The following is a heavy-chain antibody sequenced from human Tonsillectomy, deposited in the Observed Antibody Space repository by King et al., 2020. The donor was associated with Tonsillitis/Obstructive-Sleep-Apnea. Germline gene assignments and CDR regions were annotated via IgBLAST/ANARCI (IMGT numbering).Heavy chain of an antibody. D-gene: IGHD3-22*01. CDR3: ARESMSNYYYSSAYYTFNY. J-gene: IGHJ4*02. Sequence: QLVQSGAEVKKPGASVKVSCKASGYTFTNYGISGVRQAPGQGLEWMAWISAHNGHTNYAQKLQGRVTMTTDTSTSTAYMELRSLRSDDTAVYYCARESMSNYYYSSAYYTFNYWGQGTLVTVSS. CDR2: ISAHNGHT. V-gene: IGHV1-18*01. CDR1: GYTFTNYG.